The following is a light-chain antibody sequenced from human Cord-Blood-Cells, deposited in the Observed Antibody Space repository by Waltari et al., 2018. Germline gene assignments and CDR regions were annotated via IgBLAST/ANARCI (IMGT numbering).Light chain of an antibody. CDR3: CSYAGSSTFVV. V-gene: IGLV2-23*03. J-gene: IGLJ2*01. Sequence: QSALTHPPSVSGSPGQSITISCTETSSAVGSSNLSSWYQQHPGKAPKLMIYEGSKRPSGVSNRFSGSKSGNTASLTISGLQAEDEADYYCCSYAGSSTFVVFGGGTKLTVL. CDR1: SSAVGSSNL. CDR2: EGS.